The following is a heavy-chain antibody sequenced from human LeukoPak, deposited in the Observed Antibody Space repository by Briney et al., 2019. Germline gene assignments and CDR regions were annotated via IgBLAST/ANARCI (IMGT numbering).Heavy chain of an antibody. CDR2: ISSSSDYI. D-gene: IGHD4-17*01. V-gene: IGHV3-21*01. CDR1: GFSFISYS. CDR3: ARGATTTRFGRFDP. J-gene: IGHJ5*02. Sequence: GGSLRLSCAASGFSFISYSMNWVRQAPGKGLEWVSSISSSSDYIYHADSVKGRFTISRDNAKKSLYLQMNSLRVEDTAVYYCARGATTTRFGRFDPWGQGTLVMVSS.